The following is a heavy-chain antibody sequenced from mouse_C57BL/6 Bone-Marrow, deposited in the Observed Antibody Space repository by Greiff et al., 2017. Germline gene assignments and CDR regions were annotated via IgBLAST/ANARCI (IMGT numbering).Heavy chain of an antibody. D-gene: IGHD2-3*01. J-gene: IGHJ3*01. CDR3: ARGGWRVAY. Sequence: EVQRVESGGGLVKPGGSLKLSCAASGFTFSSYAMSWVRQTPEKRLEWVATISDGGSYTYYPDNVKGRFTISRDNAKNNLYLQMSHLKSEDTAMYYCARGGWRVAYWGQGTLVTVSA. CDR2: ISDGGSYT. V-gene: IGHV5-4*01. CDR1: GFTFSSYA.